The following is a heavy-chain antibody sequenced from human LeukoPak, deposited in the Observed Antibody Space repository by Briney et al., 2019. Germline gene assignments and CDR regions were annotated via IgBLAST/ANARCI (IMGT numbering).Heavy chain of an antibody. CDR2: INPNSGGT. J-gene: IGHJ4*02. CDR3: ARVGTGYFPLYYFDY. V-gene: IGHV1-2*02. CDR1: GYTFTGYY. D-gene: IGHD3-9*01. Sequence: ASVKVSCKASGYTFTGYYMHWVRQAPGQGLEWMGWINPNSGGTNYAQKFQGRVTMTRDTSISTAYMELSRLRSDDTAVYYCARVGTGYFPLYYFDYWGQGTLVTVSS.